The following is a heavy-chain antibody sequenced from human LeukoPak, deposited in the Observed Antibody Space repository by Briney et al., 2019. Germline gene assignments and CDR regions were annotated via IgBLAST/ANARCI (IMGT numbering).Heavy chain of an antibody. Sequence: GESLKISCKGSGYHFTSYWIGWVRQMPGKGLEWMGIIYPGDSDTRYSPSFQGQVTISADKSISTAYLQWSSLKASDTAMYYCARTYSSSWYKGGRNLNWFGPWGQGTLVTVSS. CDR1: GYHFTSYW. J-gene: IGHJ5*02. CDR3: ARTYSSSWYKGGRNLNWFGP. D-gene: IGHD6-13*01. V-gene: IGHV5-51*01. CDR2: IYPGDSDT.